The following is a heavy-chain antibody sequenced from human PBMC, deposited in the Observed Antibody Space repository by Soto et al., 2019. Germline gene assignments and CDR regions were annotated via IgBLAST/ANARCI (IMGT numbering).Heavy chain of an antibody. CDR3: ATLGRRITIFGVAPDY. D-gene: IGHD3-3*01. CDR2: INPNSGGT. Sequence: ASVKVSCKASGYTFTGYYMHWVRQAPGQGLEWMGWINPNSGGTNYAQKFQGRVTMTRDTSISTAYMELSRLRSDDTAVYYCATLGRRITIFGVAPDYWGQGTLGTVSS. V-gene: IGHV1-2*02. J-gene: IGHJ4*02. CDR1: GYTFTGYY.